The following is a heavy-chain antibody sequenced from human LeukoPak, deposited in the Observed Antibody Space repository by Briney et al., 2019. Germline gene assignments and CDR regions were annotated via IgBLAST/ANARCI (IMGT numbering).Heavy chain of an antibody. CDR1: GYSFTSYY. Sequence: ASVKVSCKASGYSFTSYYMHWVRQAPGQGLEWMGIINPSGGSTSYAQKFQGRVTITRDTSASTAYMELSSLRSEDMAVYYCARGSSGFHGVYAFDIWGQGTMVTVSS. J-gene: IGHJ3*02. D-gene: IGHD6-19*01. CDR3: ARGSSGFHGVYAFDI. CDR2: INPSGGST. V-gene: IGHV1-46*01.